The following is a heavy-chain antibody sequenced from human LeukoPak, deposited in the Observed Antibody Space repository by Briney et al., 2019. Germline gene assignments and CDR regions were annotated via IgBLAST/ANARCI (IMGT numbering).Heavy chain of an antibody. CDR3: AKTPRSEQYYFDY. D-gene: IGHD1-14*01. CDR2: ISYDGSNK. J-gene: IGHJ4*02. Sequence: GGSLRLSCAASGFTFSSYAMHWVRQAPGKGLEWVAVISYDGSNKYYADSVKGRFTISRDNSKNTLYLQMNSLRAEDTAVYYCAKTPRSEQYYFDYWGQGTLVTVSS. CDR1: GFTFSSYA. V-gene: IGHV3-30-3*02.